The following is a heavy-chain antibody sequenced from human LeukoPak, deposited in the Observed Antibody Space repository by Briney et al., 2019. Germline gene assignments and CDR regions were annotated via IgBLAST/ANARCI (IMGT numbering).Heavy chain of an antibody. Sequence: PGGSLRLSCAASGFTFSSYVMRWVRQAPGKGLEWVSAISGSGGSTYYADSVKGRFTISRDNSKNTLYLQMNSLRAEDTAVYYCARFDPQQHYYYYYYYMDVWGKGTTVTVSS. J-gene: IGHJ6*03. V-gene: IGHV3-23*01. CDR2: ISGSGGST. CDR1: GFTFSSYV. D-gene: IGHD6-13*01. CDR3: ARFDPQQHYYYYYYYMDV.